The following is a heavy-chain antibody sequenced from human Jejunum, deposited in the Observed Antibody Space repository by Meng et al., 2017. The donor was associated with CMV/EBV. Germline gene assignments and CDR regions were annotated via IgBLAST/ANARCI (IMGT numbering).Heavy chain of an antibody. Sequence: QGDLGKLGARGKKPGASVKVSCKASGYTFTSYDINWVRQGTGQGLEWMGWMNPNRGTTGYAQKFQGRVTMTRNISKSTAYMDLSSLRSEDTAVYYCATGVADFEYWGQGTLVTVSS. V-gene: IGHV1-8*01. CDR3: ATGVADFEY. J-gene: IGHJ4*02. CDR2: MNPNRGTT. CDR1: GYTFTSYD. D-gene: IGHD6-19*01.